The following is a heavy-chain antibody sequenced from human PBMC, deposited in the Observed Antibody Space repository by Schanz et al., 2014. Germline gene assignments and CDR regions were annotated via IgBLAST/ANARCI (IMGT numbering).Heavy chain of an antibody. J-gene: IGHJ2*01. D-gene: IGHD3-10*02. CDR2: TQNSGSS. CDR1: GGLISSYY. Sequence: QVQLQESGPGLVKPSETLSLTCNVSGGLISSYYWSWIRQPPGKGLEWIGSTQNSGSSNYNPSLKSRVTMSVDTSKNQFSLKLTSVTAADTAVYYCARGCEQIWYFDLWGRGTLVTVSS. V-gene: IGHV4-59*01. CDR3: ARGCEQIWYFDL.